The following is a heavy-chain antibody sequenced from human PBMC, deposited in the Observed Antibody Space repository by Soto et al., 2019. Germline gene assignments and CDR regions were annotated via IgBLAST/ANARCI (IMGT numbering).Heavy chain of an antibody. V-gene: IGHV4-59*01. Sequence: QVRLHESGPGLVKPSETLSLTCFVSGGSISNFYWGWIRQPPGKGLEWIGYVFYSGSSTYNPSLQSRVTISVDTPQNLFSLKVRSLTAADTAIYYCARIKRGYSYGSNIDYWGQGILDPVSS. J-gene: IGHJ4*02. CDR3: ARIKRGYSYGSNIDY. CDR2: VFYSGSS. CDR1: GGSISNFY. D-gene: IGHD5-18*01.